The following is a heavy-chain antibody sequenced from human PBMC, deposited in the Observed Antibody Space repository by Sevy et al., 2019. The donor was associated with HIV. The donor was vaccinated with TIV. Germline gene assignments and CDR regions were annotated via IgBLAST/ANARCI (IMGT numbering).Heavy chain of an antibody. J-gene: IGHJ6*02. CDR2: IYTSGST. D-gene: IGHD2-2*01. Sequence: SETLSLTCTVSGGSISSYYWSWIRQPAGKGLEWIGPIYTSGSTNYNPSLKSRVTMSVDTSKNQFSLKLSSVTAADTAVYYCARGSPVVPAAMLYYYYYGMDVWGQGTTVTVSS. CDR1: GGSISSYY. CDR3: ARGSPVVPAAMLYYYYYGMDV. V-gene: IGHV4-4*07.